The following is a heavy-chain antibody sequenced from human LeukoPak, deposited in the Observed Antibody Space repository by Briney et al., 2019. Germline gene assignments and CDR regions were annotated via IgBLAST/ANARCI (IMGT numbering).Heavy chain of an antibody. V-gene: IGHV4-61*02. D-gene: IGHD2-2*01. CDR2: IYTSGST. CDR1: GGSIISSSYY. J-gene: IGHJ4*02. Sequence: TLSLTCSDSGGSIISSSYYWSWIRQPAGKGLEWVGRIYTSGSTNYNPSLKSRVTISVDTSKNQFSLKLSSVTAADTAVYYCARVGGYCSSTSCYRHFDYWGQGTLVTVSS. CDR3: ARVGGYCSSTSCYRHFDY.